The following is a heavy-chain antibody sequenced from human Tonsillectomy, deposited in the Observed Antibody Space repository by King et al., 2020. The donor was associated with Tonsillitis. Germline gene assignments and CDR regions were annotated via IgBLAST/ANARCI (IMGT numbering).Heavy chain of an antibody. CDR1: GGSISSSNW. J-gene: IGHJ6*02. CDR2: IYTSGST. CDR3: ARGGPIVVVVAATRYYYYGMDV. V-gene: IGHV4-4*02. D-gene: IGHD2-15*01. Sequence: QLQESGPGLVKPSGTLSLTCAVSGGSISSSNWWSWVRQPPWMGLEWIGRIYTSGSTNYNPSLKSRVTMSVDTSKNQFSLKLSSVTAADTAVYYCARGGPIVVVVAATRYYYYGMDVWGQGTTVTVSS.